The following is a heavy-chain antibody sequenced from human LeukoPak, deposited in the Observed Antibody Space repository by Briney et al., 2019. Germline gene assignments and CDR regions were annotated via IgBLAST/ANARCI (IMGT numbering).Heavy chain of an antibody. CDR1: GYTFTSYG. D-gene: IGHD3-3*01. V-gene: IGHV1-18*01. CDR3: ARGTLKNLYDFWSGYYTYYFDY. CDR2: ISAYNGNT. J-gene: IGHJ4*02. Sequence: GASVKVSCKASGYTFTSYGISWVRQAPGQGLEWMGWISAYNGNTNYAQKFQGRVTMTRNTSISTAYMELSSLRSEDTAVYYCARGTLKNLYDFWSGYYTYYFDYWGQGTLVTVSS.